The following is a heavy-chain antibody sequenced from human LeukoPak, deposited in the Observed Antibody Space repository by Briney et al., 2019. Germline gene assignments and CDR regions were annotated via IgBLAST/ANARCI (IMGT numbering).Heavy chain of an antibody. D-gene: IGHD6-13*01. Sequence: LEWIGYIYYSGSTNYNPSLKSRVTISVDTSKHQFSLQLSSVTAADTAVYYCAIGRWSSSWYGDAFDIWGQGTMVTVSS. J-gene: IGHJ3*02. CDR2: IYYSGST. V-gene: IGHV4-59*01. CDR3: AIGRWSSSWYGDAFDI.